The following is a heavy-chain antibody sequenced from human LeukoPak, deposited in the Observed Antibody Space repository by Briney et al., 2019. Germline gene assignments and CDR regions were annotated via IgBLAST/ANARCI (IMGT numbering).Heavy chain of an antibody. CDR3: ARREYCSNTSCYYFDY. J-gene: IGHJ4*02. CDR2: IYTSGST. CDR1: GGSISSYY. D-gene: IGHD2-2*01. Sequence: SETLSLTCTVSGGSISSYYWSWIRQPAGKGLEWIGRIYTSGSTNYNPSLKSRVTMSVDTSKNQFSLKLNSVTAADTAAYYCARREYCSNTSCYYFDYWGQGTLVTVSS. V-gene: IGHV4-4*07.